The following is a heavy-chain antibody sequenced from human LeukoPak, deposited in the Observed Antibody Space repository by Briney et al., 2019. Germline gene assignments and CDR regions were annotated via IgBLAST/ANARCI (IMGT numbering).Heavy chain of an antibody. J-gene: IGHJ4*02. Sequence: ETLSLTCTVSGGSISSYYWSWIRQPAGKGLEWIGRIYTSGSTNYNPSLKSRVTMSVDTSKNQFSLKLSSVTAADTAVYYCARDHYDILTGYYRGYYFDYWGQGTLVTVSS. V-gene: IGHV4-4*07. CDR3: ARDHYDILTGYYRGYYFDY. CDR1: GGSISSYY. CDR2: IYTSGST. D-gene: IGHD3-9*01.